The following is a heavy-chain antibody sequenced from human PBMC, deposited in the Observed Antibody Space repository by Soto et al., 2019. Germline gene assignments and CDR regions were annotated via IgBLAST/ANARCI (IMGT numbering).Heavy chain of an antibody. CDR2: IYYSGST. V-gene: IGHV4-30-4*01. Sequence: QVQLQESGPGLVKPSQTLSLTCTVSGGSISSGDYYWSWIRQPPGKGLEWIGYIYYSGSTYYNPSLKSRVTISVDTSKNQFSLKLSSVTAADTAVYYCARATPNPYSYRPYYFDYWGQGTLVTVSS. CDR1: GGSISSGDYY. J-gene: IGHJ4*02. CDR3: ARATPNPYSYRPYYFDY. D-gene: IGHD5-18*01.